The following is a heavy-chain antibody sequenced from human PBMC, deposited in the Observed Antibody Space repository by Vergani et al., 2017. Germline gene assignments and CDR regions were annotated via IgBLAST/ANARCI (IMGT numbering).Heavy chain of an antibody. V-gene: IGHV3-73*02. CDR1: GFTFSGSA. CDR2: IRSKANSYAT. D-gene: IGHD1-26*01. J-gene: IGHJ4*02. Sequence: VQLVESGGGLVQPGGSLKLSCAASGFTFSGSAMHWVRQASGKGLEWVGRIRSKANSYATAYAASVKGRFTISRDDSKNTAYLQMNSLKTEDTAVYYCTRPGVGATNFDYWGQGTLVTVSS. CDR3: TRPGVGATNFDY.